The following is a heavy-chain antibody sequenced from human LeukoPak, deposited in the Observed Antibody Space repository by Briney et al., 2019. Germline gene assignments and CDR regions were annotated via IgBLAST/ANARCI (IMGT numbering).Heavy chain of an antibody. V-gene: IGHV3-74*01. D-gene: IGHD3-10*01. CDR1: GFTFSSYW. Sequence: GGSLRLSCAASGFTFSSYWIHWVRQAPGKGLVWVSRINSDGSITDYADSVKGRFTISRDNSKSTLYIQMNSLRAEDTAVYYCARAKPKNMVRGLIMRRESRYYFDYWGQGTLVTVSS. CDR2: INSDGSIT. CDR3: ARAKPKNMVRGLIMRRESRYYFDY. J-gene: IGHJ4*02.